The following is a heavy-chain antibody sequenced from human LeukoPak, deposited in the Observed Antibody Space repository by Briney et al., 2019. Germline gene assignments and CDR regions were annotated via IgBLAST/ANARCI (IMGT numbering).Heavy chain of an antibody. Sequence: PSETLSLTCTVSGGSISSYYWSWIRQPAGKGLEWIGRIYTSGSTNYNPSLKSRVTMSVDTSKNQFSLKLSSVTAADTAVYYCARVLSSGWYRGAFDIWGQGTMVTVSS. V-gene: IGHV4-4*07. CDR3: ARVLSSGWYRGAFDI. D-gene: IGHD6-19*01. CDR2: IYTSGST. CDR1: GGSISSYY. J-gene: IGHJ3*02.